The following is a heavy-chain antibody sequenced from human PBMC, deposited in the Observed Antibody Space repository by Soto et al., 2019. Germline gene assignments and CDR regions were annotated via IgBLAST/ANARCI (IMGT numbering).Heavy chain of an antibody. CDR3: ARDLDYGDYVDFDY. CDR1: GFTFSSYS. D-gene: IGHD4-17*01. J-gene: IGHJ4*02. Sequence: GGSLRLSCAASGFTFSSYSMNWVRQAPGKGLEWVSYISSSSSTIYYADSVKGRFTNSRDNAKNSLYLQMNSLRAEDKAVYYCARDLDYGDYVDFDYWGQGTLVTVSS. CDR2: ISSSSSTI. V-gene: IGHV3-48*01.